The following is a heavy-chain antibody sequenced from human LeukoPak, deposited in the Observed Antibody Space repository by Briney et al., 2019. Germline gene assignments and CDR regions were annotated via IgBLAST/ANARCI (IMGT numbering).Heavy chain of an antibody. CDR2: MNPNSGNT. D-gene: IGHD6-13*01. Sequence: ASVKVSCKASGYTFTSYDINWVRQATGQGLEWMGWMNPNSGNTGYAQKFQGRVTMTRNTSISTAYMELSSLRSEDTAVYYCARAPYSSSWYEYYYYYMGVWGKGTTVTISS. J-gene: IGHJ6*03. V-gene: IGHV1-8*01. CDR1: GYTFTSYD. CDR3: ARAPYSSSWYEYYYYYMGV.